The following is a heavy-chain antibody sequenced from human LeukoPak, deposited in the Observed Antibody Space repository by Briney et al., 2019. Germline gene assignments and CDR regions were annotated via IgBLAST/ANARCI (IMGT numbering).Heavy chain of an antibody. D-gene: IGHD2-15*01. Sequence: ASVSVSCKASGYTFTDYYMHWVRPAPGQGLEWMGWINPNSGGTNYAQKFQGRVTMTRDTSISTAYMELSRLRSDDTAVYYCARDRLILAATTFDYWGPGTLVTVSS. J-gene: IGHJ4*02. CDR2: INPNSGGT. CDR1: GYTFTDYY. CDR3: ARDRLILAATTFDY. V-gene: IGHV1-2*02.